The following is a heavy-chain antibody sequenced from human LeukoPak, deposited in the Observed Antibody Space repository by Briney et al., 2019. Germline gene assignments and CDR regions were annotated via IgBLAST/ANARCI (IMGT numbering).Heavy chain of an antibody. CDR2: ISGSDGDDNT. D-gene: IGHD5-18*01. V-gene: IGHV3-23*01. CDR1: GFTFSSYT. J-gene: IGHJ4*02. Sequence: QTGGSLRLSCAASGFTFSSYTMSWVRQAPGKGLEWVSGISGSDGDDNTYYVDSVKGRFTISRDNSRNTLYMQMNSLRAEDTAVYYCAKVGPGAARDYWGQGTLVTVSS. CDR3: AKVGPGAARDY.